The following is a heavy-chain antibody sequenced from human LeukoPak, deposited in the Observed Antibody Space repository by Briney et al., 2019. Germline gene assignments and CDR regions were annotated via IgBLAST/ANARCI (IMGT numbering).Heavy chain of an antibody. V-gene: IGHV3-7*01. CDR2: IKQDGSEK. CDR3: ARLRNVGGNPHPFNV. D-gene: IGHD4-23*01. Sequence: GGSLRLSCAASGFTFSSYCMSWVRQAPGKGREWVANIKQDGSEKYYVDSVKGRFTISRDNAKNSLYLQMNSLRAEDTAVYYCARLRNVGGNPHPFNVWGQGTTVSVSS. CDR1: GFTFSSYC. J-gene: IGHJ3*01.